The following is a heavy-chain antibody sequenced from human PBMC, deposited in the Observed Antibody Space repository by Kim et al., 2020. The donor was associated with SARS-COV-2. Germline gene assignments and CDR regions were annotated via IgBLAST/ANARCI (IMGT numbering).Heavy chain of an antibody. CDR1: GGSFSGYY. D-gene: IGHD6-19*01. J-gene: IGHJ4*02. CDR2: INHSGST. CDR3: ARGWMAGEGH. Sequence: SETLSLTCAVYGGSFSGYYWSWIRQPPGKGLEWIGEINHSGSTNYNPSLKSRVTISVDTSKNQFSLKLSSVTAADTAVYYCARGWMAGEGHWGQGTLVTVSS. V-gene: IGHV4-34*01.